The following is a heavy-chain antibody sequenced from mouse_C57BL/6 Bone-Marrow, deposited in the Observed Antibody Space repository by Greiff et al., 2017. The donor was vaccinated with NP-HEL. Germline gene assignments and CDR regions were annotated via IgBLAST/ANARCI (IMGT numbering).Heavy chain of an antibody. CDR2: ISSGSSTI. Sequence: EVKLMESGGGLVKPGGSLKLSCAASGFTFSDYGMHWVRQAPEKGLEWVAYISSGSSTIYYADTVKGRFTISRDNAKNTLFLQMTSLRSEDTAMYYCAITTVVATGYFDVWGTGTTVTVSS. J-gene: IGHJ1*03. CDR3: AITTVVATGYFDV. V-gene: IGHV5-17*01. CDR1: GFTFSDYG. D-gene: IGHD1-1*01.